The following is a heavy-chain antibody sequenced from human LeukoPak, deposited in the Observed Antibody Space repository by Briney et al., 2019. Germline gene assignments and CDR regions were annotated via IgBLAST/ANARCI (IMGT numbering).Heavy chain of an antibody. CDR1: EFTFSDYW. D-gene: IGHD3-10*01. Sequence: GGSLRLSCVASEFTFSDYWMDWVRQAPGKGLEWVANINQDGSDKYYVDSVKGRFTISRDNAKKSLYLQMNSLRADDTAVYHCARDGEAPGVYFDYWGQGTLVTVSS. CDR3: ARDGEAPGVYFDY. V-gene: IGHV3-7*03. J-gene: IGHJ4*02. CDR2: INQDGSDK.